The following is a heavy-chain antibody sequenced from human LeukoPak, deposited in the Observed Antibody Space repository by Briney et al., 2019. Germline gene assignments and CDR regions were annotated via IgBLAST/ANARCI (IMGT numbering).Heavy chain of an antibody. J-gene: IGHJ5*02. D-gene: IGHD6-13*01. V-gene: IGHV1-18*01. Sequence: ASVKVSCKASGYTFTSYGISWVRQAPGQGLEWMGWISAYNGNTNYAQKLQGRVTMTTDTSTSTAYMELRSLRSDDTAVYYCARVPSIAAADFWFDPWGQGTLVTVSS. CDR2: ISAYNGNT. CDR3: ARVPSIAAADFWFDP. CDR1: GYTFTSYG.